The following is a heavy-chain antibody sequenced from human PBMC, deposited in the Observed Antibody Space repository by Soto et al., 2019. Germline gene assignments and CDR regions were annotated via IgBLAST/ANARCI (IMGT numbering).Heavy chain of an antibody. V-gene: IGHV3-11*01. CDR2: ISIASSTI. CDR3: ARERARVFES. J-gene: IGHJ4*02. Sequence: SLRLSNAASGFPFRYNYRGWIRQAPGRGLEWLSYISIASSTIYYADSVKGRFSISRDNAKNSLYLQLSSLRAEDTAVYFCARERARVFESCGQGTRVTVS. CDR1: GFPFRYNY.